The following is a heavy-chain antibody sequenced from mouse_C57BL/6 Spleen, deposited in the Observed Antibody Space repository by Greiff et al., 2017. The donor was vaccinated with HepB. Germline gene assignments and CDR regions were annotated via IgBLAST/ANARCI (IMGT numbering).Heavy chain of an antibody. J-gene: IGHJ2*01. CDR1: GFSLTSYG. CDR2: IWSDGST. D-gene: IGHD2-13*01. V-gene: IGHV2-6-1*01. Sequence: QVQLKESGPGLVAPSQSLSITCTVSGFSLTSYGVHWVRQPPGKGLEWLVVIWSDGSTTYNSALKSRLSISKDNSKSQVFLKMNSLQTDDTARYYCARHGDYGSLFDYWGQGTTLTVSS. CDR3: ARHGDYGSLFDY.